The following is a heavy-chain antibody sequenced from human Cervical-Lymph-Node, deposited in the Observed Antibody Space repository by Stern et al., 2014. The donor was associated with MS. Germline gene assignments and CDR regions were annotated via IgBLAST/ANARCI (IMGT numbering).Heavy chain of an antibody. D-gene: IGHD6-19*01. Sequence: VQLVESGGTLVQPGGSLRLSCAASGFTFSSYAMSWVRQAPGKGLEWVSVISGSDGSTFYEDSVKGRFTIVRDNSKNTLFLQMNSLRAEDTAVYYCAKVYGSGPFDYWGQGTLVTVSS. CDR3: AKVYGSGPFDY. J-gene: IGHJ4*02. V-gene: IGHV3-23*04. CDR2: ISGSDGST. CDR1: GFTFSSYA.